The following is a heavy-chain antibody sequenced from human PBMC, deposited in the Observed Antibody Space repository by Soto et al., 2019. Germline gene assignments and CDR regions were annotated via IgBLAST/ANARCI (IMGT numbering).Heavy chain of an antibody. Sequence: QVQLVQSGAEVKKPGSSVKVSCKASGGTFSSYAISWVRQAPGQGLEWMGGIIPIFGTANYAQKFQGRVTITADESTSTAYMELSSLRSEDTAVYYCARGAVWSGYYTQIKPDYFYFDYWGQGTLVTVSS. V-gene: IGHV1-69*01. CDR1: GGTFSSYA. CDR2: IIPIFGTA. J-gene: IGHJ4*02. D-gene: IGHD3-3*01. CDR3: ARGAVWSGYYTQIKPDYFYFDY.